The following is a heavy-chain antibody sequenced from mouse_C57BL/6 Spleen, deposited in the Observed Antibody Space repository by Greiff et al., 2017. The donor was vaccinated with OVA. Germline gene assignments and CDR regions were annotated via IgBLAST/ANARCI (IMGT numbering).Heavy chain of an antibody. V-gene: IGHV1-82*01. J-gene: IGHJ2*01. CDR1: GYAFSSSW. Sequence: QVQLQQSGPELVKPGASVKISCKASGYAFSSSWMNWVKQRPGKGLEWIGRIYPGDGDTNYNGKFKGKATLTADKSSSTAYMQLSSLTSEDSAVYFCARGGELLDYWGQGTTLTVSS. CDR3: ARGGELLDY. D-gene: IGHD2-1*01. CDR2: IYPGDGDT.